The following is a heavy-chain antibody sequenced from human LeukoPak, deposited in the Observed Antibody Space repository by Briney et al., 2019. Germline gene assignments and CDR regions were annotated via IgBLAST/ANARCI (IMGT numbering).Heavy chain of an antibody. V-gene: IGHV4-59*01. CDR1: GGSISSYY. CDR3: ARARPYLGDTAMLDYYYYGMDV. D-gene: IGHD5-18*01. J-gene: IGHJ6*02. Sequence: SETLSLTCTVSGGSISSYYWSWIRQPPGKGLEWIGYIYYSGSTNYNPSLKSRVTISVDTSKNQFSLKLSSVTAADTAEYYCARARPYLGDTAMLDYYYYGMDVWGQGTTVTVSS. CDR2: IYYSGST.